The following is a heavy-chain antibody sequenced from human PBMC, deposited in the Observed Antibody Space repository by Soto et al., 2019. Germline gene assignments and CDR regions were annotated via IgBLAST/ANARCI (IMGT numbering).Heavy chain of an antibody. J-gene: IGHJ6*02. V-gene: IGHV4-30-4*01. CDR2: IYYSGST. Sequence: SETLSLTCTVFGGSISSGDYYWSWIRQPPGKGLEWIGYIYYSGSTYYNPSLKSRVTISVDTSKNQFSLKLSSVTAADTAVYYCARGPYCSSTSCYYYYGMDVWGQGTTVTVSS. CDR3: ARGPYCSSTSCYYYYGMDV. CDR1: GGSISSGDYY. D-gene: IGHD2-2*01.